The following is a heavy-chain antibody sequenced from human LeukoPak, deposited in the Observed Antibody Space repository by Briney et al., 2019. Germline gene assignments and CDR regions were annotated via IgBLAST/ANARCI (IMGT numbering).Heavy chain of an antibody. CDR1: GFTFSSYA. Sequence: GGSLRLSCAASGFTFSSYAMHWVRQAPGKGLEWVAVISYDGSNKYYADSVKGRFTISRDNSKNTLYLQMNSLRAEDTAVYYCARDSPEGGNGYYYYGMDVWGQGTTVTVSS. V-gene: IGHV3-30-3*01. CDR2: ISYDGSNK. D-gene: IGHD4-23*01. CDR3: ARDSPEGGNGYYYYGMDV. J-gene: IGHJ6*02.